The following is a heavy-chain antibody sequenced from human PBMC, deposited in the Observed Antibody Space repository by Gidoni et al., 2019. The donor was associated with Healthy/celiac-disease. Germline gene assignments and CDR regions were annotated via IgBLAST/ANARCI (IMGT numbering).Heavy chain of an antibody. CDR3: ARGGPIDIAAAGMRKGFQH. CDR2: INHSGST. CDR1: GGSFSGYY. D-gene: IGHD6-13*01. V-gene: IGHV4-34*01. Sequence: QVQLQQWGAGLLKPSETLSLTCAVYGGSFSGYYWSWIRQPPGKGLEWIGEINHSGSTNYNPSLKSRVTISVDTSKNQFSLKLSSVTAADTAVYYCARGGPIDIAAAGMRKGFQHWGQGTLVTVSS. J-gene: IGHJ1*01.